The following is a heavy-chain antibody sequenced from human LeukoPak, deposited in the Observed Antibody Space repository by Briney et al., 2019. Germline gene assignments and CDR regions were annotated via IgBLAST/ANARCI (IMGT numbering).Heavy chain of an antibody. Sequence: SETLSLTCSVSGVSINDHYWTWVRQPAGRGLEWIGHIYISGSTDYNPSLKSRVTLSVDMSKNQFSLRLTSVTAADTAVYYCARDQATRGDYYGSGSPAFFDYWGQGSLVTVSS. CDR2: IYISGST. CDR3: ARDQATRGDYYGSGSPAFFDY. D-gene: IGHD3-10*01. V-gene: IGHV4-4*07. J-gene: IGHJ4*02. CDR1: GVSINDHY.